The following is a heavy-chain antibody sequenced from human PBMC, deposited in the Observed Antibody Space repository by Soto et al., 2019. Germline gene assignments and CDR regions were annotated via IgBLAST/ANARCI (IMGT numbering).Heavy chain of an antibody. V-gene: IGHV4-39*01. CDR2: IYYSGST. D-gene: IGHD3-3*01. Sequence: PAETLSLTCTVSGGSISSSSYYWGWIRQPPGKGLEWIGSIYYSGSTYYNPSLKSRVTISVDTSKNQFSLKLSSVTAADTAVYYCARGGKDFWSIRARLDYYYYGMDVWGQGTTVTVSS. CDR3: ARGGKDFWSIRARLDYYYYGMDV. CDR1: GGSISSSSYY. J-gene: IGHJ6*02.